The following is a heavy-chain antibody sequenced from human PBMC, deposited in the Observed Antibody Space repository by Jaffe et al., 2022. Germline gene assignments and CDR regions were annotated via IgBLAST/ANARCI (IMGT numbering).Heavy chain of an antibody. Sequence: QVQLQESGPGLVKPSETLSLTCTVSGGSISSYYWSWIRQPPGKGLEWIGYIYYSGSTNYNPSLKSRVTISVDTSKNQFSLKLSSVTAADTAVYYCARYYDILTGYYRYFDYWGQGTLVTVSS. CDR2: IYYSGST. D-gene: IGHD3-9*01. J-gene: IGHJ4*02. V-gene: IGHV4-59*01. CDR3: ARYYDILTGYYRYFDY. CDR1: GGSISSYY.